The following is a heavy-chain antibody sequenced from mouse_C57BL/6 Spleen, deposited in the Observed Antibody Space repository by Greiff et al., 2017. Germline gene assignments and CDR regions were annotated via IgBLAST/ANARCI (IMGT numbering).Heavy chain of an antibody. CDR1: GFTFSSYA. CDR2: ISGGGSYT. V-gene: IGHV5-4*01. D-gene: IGHD2-4*01. CDR3: ARDDDYDGGWFAY. Sequence: EVQLMESGGGLVKPGGSLKLSCAASGFTFSSYAMSWVRQTPEKRLEWVATISGGGSYTSYPDNVKGRFTISRDNAKNNLYLQMSHLKSEDTAMYYCARDDDYDGGWFAYWGQGTLVTVSA. J-gene: IGHJ3*01.